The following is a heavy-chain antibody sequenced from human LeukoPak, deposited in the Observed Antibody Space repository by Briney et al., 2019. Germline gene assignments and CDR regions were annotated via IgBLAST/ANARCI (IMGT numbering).Heavy chain of an antibody. Sequence: PGGSLRLSCAASGFTFSNYWMHWVRRAPGKGLVWVSRINTDGSTTSYADSVKGRFTISRDNGKNTLYLQMSSLRAEDTAVYYCARPSGTYPWFDPWGQGTLVTVSS. CDR2: INTDGSTT. CDR3: ARPSGTYPWFDP. V-gene: IGHV3-74*01. CDR1: GFTFSNYW. J-gene: IGHJ5*02. D-gene: IGHD1-26*01.